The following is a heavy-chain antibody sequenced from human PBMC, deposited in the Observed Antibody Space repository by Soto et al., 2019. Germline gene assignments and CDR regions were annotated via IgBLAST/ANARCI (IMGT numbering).Heavy chain of an antibody. J-gene: IGHJ6*02. CDR3: ASLGFLYYYYGMDV. D-gene: IGHD3-10*01. CDR2: INHSGST. CDR1: GGSFSGYY. V-gene: IGHV4-34*01. Sequence: SLSLTCAVYGGSFSGYYWSWIRQPPGKGLEWIGEINHSGSTNYNPSLKSRVTISVDTSKNQFSLKLSSVTAADTAVYYCASLGFLYYYYGMDVWGQGNTVTVSS.